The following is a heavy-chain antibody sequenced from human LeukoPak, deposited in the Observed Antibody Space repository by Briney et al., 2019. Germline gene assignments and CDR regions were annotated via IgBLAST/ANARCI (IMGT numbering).Heavy chain of an antibody. V-gene: IGHV3-23*01. CDR1: GFTFSSYD. CDR2: ISGSGGGT. CDR3: ATPRIDS. J-gene: IGHJ4*02. Sequence: GGSLRLSCAASGFTFSSYDTTWVRQAPEKGLEWVSGISGSGGGTYYADSVKGRFTISRDNSESTLYLQMNSLRAEDTAVYYCATPRIDSWGQGTLVTVSS.